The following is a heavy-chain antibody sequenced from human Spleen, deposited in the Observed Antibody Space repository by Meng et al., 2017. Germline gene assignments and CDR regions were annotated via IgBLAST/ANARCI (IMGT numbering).Heavy chain of an antibody. Sequence: SETLSLTCAVYGGSFSGYYWSWIRQPAGKGLEWIGHIYTSGSTNYNPSLKSRVTMSVDSSKNQFSLKLTSVTAADTAVYYCARDGHDSSGNSIDAFDIWGQGTMVTVSS. CDR1: GGSFSGYY. J-gene: IGHJ3*02. CDR3: ARDGHDSSGNSIDAFDI. V-gene: IGHV4-59*10. CDR2: IYTSGST. D-gene: IGHD3-22*01.